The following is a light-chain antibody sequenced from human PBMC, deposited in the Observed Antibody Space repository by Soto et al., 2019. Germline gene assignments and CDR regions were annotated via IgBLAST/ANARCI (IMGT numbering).Light chain of an antibody. J-gene: IGLJ3*02. Sequence: QSVLTQPPSASGTPGQRVPISCSGSSSNIGSNYVYWYQQLPGTAPKLLIYRNNQRPSGVPDRFSGSKSGTSASLAISGLRSEDEADYYCAAWDDSLRGWVFGGGTKVTVL. CDR2: RNN. V-gene: IGLV1-47*01. CDR3: AAWDDSLRGWV. CDR1: SSNIGSNY.